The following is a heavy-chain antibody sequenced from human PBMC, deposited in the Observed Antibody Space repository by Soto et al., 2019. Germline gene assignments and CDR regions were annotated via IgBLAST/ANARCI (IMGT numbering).Heavy chain of an antibody. CDR2: INPSGGST. CDR1: GYTFTSYY. J-gene: IGHJ5*02. D-gene: IGHD3-10*01. CDR3: ARDPYGSGSYYNAEPAKGNWFDP. V-gene: IGHV1-46*01. Sequence: GASVKVSCKASGYTFTSYYMHWVRQAPGQGLEWMGIINPSGGSTSYAQKFQGRVTMTRDTSTSTVYMELSSLRSEDTAVYYCARDPYGSGSYYNAEPAKGNWFDPWGQGTLVTVSS.